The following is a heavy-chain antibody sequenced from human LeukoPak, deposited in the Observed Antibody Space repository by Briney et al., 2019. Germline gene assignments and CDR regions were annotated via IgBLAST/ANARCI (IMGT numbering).Heavy chain of an antibody. J-gene: IGHJ4*02. CDR2: ISGSGGST. Sequence: PGGSLRLSCAASGFTFSSYATCWVRQAPGKGLEWVSAISGSGGSTYYADSVKGRFTISRDNSKNTLYLQMNSLRAEDTAVYYCAKSTTKAHYYDSSGYAYWGQGTLVTVSS. CDR3: AKSTTKAHYYDSSGYAY. V-gene: IGHV3-23*01. CDR1: GFTFSSYA. D-gene: IGHD3-22*01.